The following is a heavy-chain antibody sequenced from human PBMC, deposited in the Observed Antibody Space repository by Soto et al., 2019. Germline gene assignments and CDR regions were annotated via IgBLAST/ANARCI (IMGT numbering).Heavy chain of an antibody. V-gene: IGHV4-34*01. Sequence: QVQLQQWGAGLLKPSETLSLTCAVYGGSFSGYYWSWIRQPPGKGLEWIWEINHSGSTNYTPSLKSRVTISVDTSKNQFYLKLSSVTAADTAVYYCARGSATYYYYFGMDVWFQGTTVTVSS. CDR2: INHSGST. CDR3: ARGSATYYYYFGMDV. CDR1: GGSFSGYY. D-gene: IGHD6-19*01. J-gene: IGHJ6*02.